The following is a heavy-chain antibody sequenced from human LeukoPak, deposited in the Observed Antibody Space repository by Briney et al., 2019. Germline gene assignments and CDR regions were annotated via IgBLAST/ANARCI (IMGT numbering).Heavy chain of an antibody. J-gene: IGHJ4*02. CDR3: ARGVVVVAAIDG. D-gene: IGHD2-15*01. CDR1: GGSISSSSYC. Sequence: PSETLSLTCTVSGGSISSSSYCWGWIRQPPGKGLEWIGSIYYSGSTYYNPSLKSRVTISVDTSKNQFSLKLSSVTAADTAVYYCARGVVVVAAIDGWGQGTLVTVSS. CDR2: IYYSGST. V-gene: IGHV4-39*01.